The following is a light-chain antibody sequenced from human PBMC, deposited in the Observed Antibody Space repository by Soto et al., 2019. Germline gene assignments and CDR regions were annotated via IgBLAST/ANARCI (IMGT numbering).Light chain of an antibody. Sequence: QSVLTQPASVSGSPGQSITISCTGTSSDVGYYDYVSWYQQHPGKAPKLMICEVSNRPSGVSHRFSGSKSGNTASLTISGLQAEDEADYYCSSYTTSSTWVFGGGTKLTVL. CDR3: SSYTTSSTWV. CDR1: SSDVGYYDY. CDR2: EVS. V-gene: IGLV2-14*01. J-gene: IGLJ3*02.